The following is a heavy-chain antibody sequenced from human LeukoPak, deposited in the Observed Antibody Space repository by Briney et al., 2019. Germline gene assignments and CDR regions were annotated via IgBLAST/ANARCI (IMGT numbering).Heavy chain of an antibody. CDR1: GYTFTGYY. CDR3: ARGRYYGILTGYSAYDY. CDR2: INPNSGGT. V-gene: IGHV1-2*02. J-gene: IGHJ4*02. D-gene: IGHD3-9*01. Sequence: ASVKVSCKASGYTFTGYYMHWVRQAPGQGLEWMGWINPNSGGTNYAQKFQGRVTMTRDTSISTAYMELSRLRSDDTAVYYCARGRYYGILTGYSAYDYWGQGTLVTVSS.